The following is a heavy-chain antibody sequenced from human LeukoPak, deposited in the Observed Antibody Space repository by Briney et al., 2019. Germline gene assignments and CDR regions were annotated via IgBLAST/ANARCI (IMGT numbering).Heavy chain of an antibody. D-gene: IGHD4-17*01. J-gene: IGHJ5*02. CDR1: GYTFTSYG. V-gene: IGHV1-18*01. CDR2: ISAYNGNT. CDR3: AREVQTVVGVTTSWWFDP. Sequence: ASVKVSCKASGYTFTSYGISWVRQAPGQGLEWMGWISAYNGNTNYAQKLQGRVTMTTDTSTSTAYMELRSLRSDDTAVYYCAREVQTVVGVTTSWWFDPWGQGTLVTVSS.